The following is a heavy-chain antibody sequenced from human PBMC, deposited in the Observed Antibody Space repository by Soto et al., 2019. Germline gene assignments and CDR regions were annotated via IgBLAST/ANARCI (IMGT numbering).Heavy chain of an antibody. J-gene: IGHJ6*02. V-gene: IGHV3-21*01. CDR3: ARDDNGMDV. Sequence: PGGSLRLSCAASGFTFSTYAMSWVRQAPGKGLEWVSSISSTSSNIYYADSVKGRFTISRDNAKNSLYLQMNSLRAEDTAVYYCARDDNGMDVWGQGTTVTVSS. CDR2: ISSTSSNI. D-gene: IGHD3-22*01. CDR1: GFTFSTYA.